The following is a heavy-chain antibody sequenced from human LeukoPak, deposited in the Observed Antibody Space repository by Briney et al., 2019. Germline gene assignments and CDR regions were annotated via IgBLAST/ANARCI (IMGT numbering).Heavy chain of an antibody. CDR3: AFGSGREGYLDV. Sequence: QPGGSLRLSCAASGFTFSTYWMHWVRQAPGKGLVWVSRINTDESDTTYADSVKGRFTISRDNAENTLYLQMNSLRAEDTAVYYCAFGSGREGYLDVWGKGTTVTVSS. D-gene: IGHD3-10*01. J-gene: IGHJ6*03. CDR1: GFTFSTYW. V-gene: IGHV3-74*03. CDR2: INTDESDT.